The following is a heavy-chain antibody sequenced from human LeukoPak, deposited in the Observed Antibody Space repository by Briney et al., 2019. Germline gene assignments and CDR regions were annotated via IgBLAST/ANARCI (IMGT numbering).Heavy chain of an antibody. CDR1: GYTFTGYY. D-gene: IGHD6-13*01. CDR3: ASRTTYSGTGVESQDY. J-gene: IGHJ4*02. Sequence: EASVKVSCKASGYTFTGYYMHWVRQAPGQGLEWMGWINPNSGGTNYAQKFQGRVTMTRDTSISTAYMELSRLRSDDTAVYYCASRTTYSGTGVESQDYWGQGTLVTVSS. CDR2: INPNSGGT. V-gene: IGHV1-2*02.